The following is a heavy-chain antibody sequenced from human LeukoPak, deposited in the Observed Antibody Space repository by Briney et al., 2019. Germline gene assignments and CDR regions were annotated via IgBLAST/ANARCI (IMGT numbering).Heavy chain of an antibody. CDR2: ISGNSDTI. D-gene: IGHD3-22*01. V-gene: IGHV3-9*01. CDR3: TKGTGNYYDSNSRTYYYYYMDV. CDR1: GFTLKDYA. Sequence: GGSLRLSCAASGFTLKDYAMHWVRQAPGKGLEWVSGISGNSDTITYADSVKGRFTISRDNAQNSLYLQMDSLRVEDTALYYCTKGTGNYYDSNSRTYYYYYMDVWGKGTTVTVSS. J-gene: IGHJ6*03.